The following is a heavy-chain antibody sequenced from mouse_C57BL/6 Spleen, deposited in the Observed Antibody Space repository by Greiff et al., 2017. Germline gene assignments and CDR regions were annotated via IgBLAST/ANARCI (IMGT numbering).Heavy chain of an antibody. CDR3: AREGWLTYFDV. J-gene: IGHJ1*03. CDR1: GYAFSSSW. CDR2: IYPGDGDT. Sequence: QVQLQQSGPELVKPGASVKISCKASGYAFSSSWMNWVKQRPGKGLEWIGRIYPGDGDTNYNGKFKGKATLTADKSSSTAYMQLSSLTSEDSAVYFCAREGWLTYFDVWGTGTTVTVSS. V-gene: IGHV1-82*01. D-gene: IGHD2-3*01.